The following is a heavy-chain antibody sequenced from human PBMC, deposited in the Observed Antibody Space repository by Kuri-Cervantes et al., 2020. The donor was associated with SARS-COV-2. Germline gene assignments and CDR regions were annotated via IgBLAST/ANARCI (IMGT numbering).Heavy chain of an antibody. D-gene: IGHD5-18*01. J-gene: IGHJ6*02. CDR2: IKQDGSEK. CDR3: ARDQLWPRYGMDV. Sequence: GGSLRLSCAASGFTFSSYWMSWVHQAPGKGPEWVANIKQDGSEKYYVDSVKGRFTISRDNAKNSLYLQMNSLRAEDTAVYYCARDQLWPRYGMDVWGQGTTVTVSS. CDR1: GFTFSSYW. V-gene: IGHV3-7*03.